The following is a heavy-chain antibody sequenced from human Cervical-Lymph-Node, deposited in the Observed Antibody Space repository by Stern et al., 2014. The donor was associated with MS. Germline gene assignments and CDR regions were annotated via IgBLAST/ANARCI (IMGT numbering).Heavy chain of an antibody. V-gene: IGHV4-61*08. CDR1: GGSVISNDYY. D-gene: IGHD3-10*01. CDR2: IHFSGST. Sequence: QVQPQESGPGLVKPSETLSLTCTVSGGSVISNDYYWSWIRQPPGKGLEWIGYIHFSGSTNYNPSLKSRVTISVDTSKNQFSLKVKSVTAADTAVYFCARTSITKIRGVMEYFDYWGQGTPVTVS. CDR3: ARTSITKIRGVMEYFDY. J-gene: IGHJ4*02.